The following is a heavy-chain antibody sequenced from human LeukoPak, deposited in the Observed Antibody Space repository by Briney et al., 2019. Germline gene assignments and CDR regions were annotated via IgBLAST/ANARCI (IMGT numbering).Heavy chain of an antibody. CDR1: GFTFSSYE. D-gene: IGHD3-22*01. Sequence: GGSLRLSCAASGFTFSSYEMNWVRQAPGKGLEWVSYISSSGSTIYHADSVKGRFTISRDNAKNSLHLQMNSLSAEDTAVYYCARGYYYDSSGYSSGAFDIWGQGTMVTVSS. J-gene: IGHJ3*02. CDR2: ISSSGSTI. V-gene: IGHV3-48*03. CDR3: ARGYYYDSSGYSSGAFDI.